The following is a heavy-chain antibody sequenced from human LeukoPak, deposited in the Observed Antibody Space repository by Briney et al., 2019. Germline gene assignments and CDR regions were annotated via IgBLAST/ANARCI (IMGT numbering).Heavy chain of an antibody. CDR3: ARNSSSSSRGCYFDF. J-gene: IGHJ4*02. V-gene: IGHV4-38-2*01. CDR2: IYYSGST. CDR1: RYSISSVYY. Sequence: PSETLSLTCVVSRYSISSVYYWGGIRQPPGKGLEWIGSIYYSGSTNFNPSLKSRVTISVDTSKNQFSLKLTSATAEDTAVYYCARNSSSSSRGCYFDFWGQGTLVTVSS. D-gene: IGHD6-6*01.